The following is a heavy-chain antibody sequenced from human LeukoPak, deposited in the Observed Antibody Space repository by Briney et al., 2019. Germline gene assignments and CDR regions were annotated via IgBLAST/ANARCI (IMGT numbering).Heavy chain of an antibody. CDR2: IYYSGST. Sequence: PSETLSLTCTVSGGSISSSSYYWGWIRQPPGKGLEWIGSIYYSGSTYYNPSLKSRVTISVDTSKNQFSLKLSSVTAADTAVYYCARGQSSGWHQPRWFDPWGQGTLVTVSS. D-gene: IGHD6-19*01. J-gene: IGHJ5*02. CDR1: GGSISSSSYY. CDR3: ARGQSSGWHQPRWFDP. V-gene: IGHV4-39*01.